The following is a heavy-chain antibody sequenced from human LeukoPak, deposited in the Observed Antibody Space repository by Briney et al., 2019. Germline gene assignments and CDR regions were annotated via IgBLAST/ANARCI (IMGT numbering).Heavy chain of an antibody. Sequence: GGSLRLSCVTSGFTFSSYSMNWVRQAPGEGLEWVSVISDSSSDSRSDIYYADSVQGRFTISRDNAKNSLYLQMNSLRAEDTAVYYCARDSIENTGSSPLGWFDPWGQGTLVTVSS. V-gene: IGHV3-21*01. CDR2: ISDSSSDSRSDI. J-gene: IGHJ5*02. CDR1: GFTFSSYS. D-gene: IGHD2-15*01. CDR3: ARDSIENTGSSPLGWFDP.